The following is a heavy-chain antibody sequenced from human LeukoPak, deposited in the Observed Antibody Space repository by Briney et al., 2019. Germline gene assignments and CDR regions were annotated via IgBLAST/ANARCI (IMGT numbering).Heavy chain of an antibody. Sequence: ASVKVSCKASGYTFTSYDINWVRQATGQGLEWMGWMNPNSGNTGYAQKFQGRATITRNTSISTAYMELSSLRSEDTAVYYCARGCGYSSSWLNYYYYMDVWGKGTAVTVSS. CDR1: GYTFTSYD. CDR2: MNPNSGNT. CDR3: ARGCGYSSSWLNYYYYMDV. D-gene: IGHD6-13*01. V-gene: IGHV1-8*03. J-gene: IGHJ6*03.